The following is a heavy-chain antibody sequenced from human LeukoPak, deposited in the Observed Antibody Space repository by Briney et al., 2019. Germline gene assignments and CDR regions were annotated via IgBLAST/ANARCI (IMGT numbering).Heavy chain of an antibody. Sequence: QPGGSLRLSCAASGFTFSSYWMSWVRQAPGKGLEWVSSISDSGGSTIYADSVKGRFTISRDNSENTLSLQMNSLRAEDTAVYYCVKGRSYFDYWGQGTLVTVSS. J-gene: IGHJ4*02. CDR2: ISDSGGST. D-gene: IGHD2-15*01. CDR1: GFTFSSYW. V-gene: IGHV3-23*01. CDR3: VKGRSYFDY.